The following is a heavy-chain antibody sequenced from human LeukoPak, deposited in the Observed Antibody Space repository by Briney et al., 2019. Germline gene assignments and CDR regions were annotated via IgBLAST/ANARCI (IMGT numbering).Heavy chain of an antibody. Sequence: SVKVFCKASVGTFSSYAISCGRQAPGQGVEWMGGIIPIFGTANYAQKFQGRVTITADESTSTAYMELSSLRSEDTAVYYCVRDWWKVTSLAVAGSNWFDPWGQGTLVTVSS. V-gene: IGHV1-69*13. J-gene: IGHJ5*02. CDR3: VRDWWKVTSLAVAGSNWFDP. CDR2: IIPIFGTA. D-gene: IGHD6-19*01. CDR1: VGTFSSYA.